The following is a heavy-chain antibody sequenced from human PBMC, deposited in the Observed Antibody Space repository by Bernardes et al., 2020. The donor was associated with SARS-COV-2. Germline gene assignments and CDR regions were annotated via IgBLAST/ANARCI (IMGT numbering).Heavy chain of an antibody. Sequence: GGSLRLSCAASGFTFSNFWMNWIRQAPGKGLEWVANVKQDGSEQYYADSVKGRFTISRDNAKNSLYLQLNSLRVEDTAIYYCGTYGEHRSGWTYFDDGGQGTLVTVSS. D-gene: IGHD6-19*01. CDR2: VKQDGSEQ. V-gene: IGHV3-7*01. J-gene: IGHJ4*02. CDR1: GFTFSNFW. CDR3: GTYGEHRSGWTYFDD.